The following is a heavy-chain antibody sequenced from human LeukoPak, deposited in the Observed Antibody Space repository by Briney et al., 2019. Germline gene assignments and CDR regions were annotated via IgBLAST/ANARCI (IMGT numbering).Heavy chain of an antibody. CDR3: ARLGGRYYGN. CDR2: INHSGST. V-gene: IGHV4-34*01. D-gene: IGHD6-19*01. J-gene: IGHJ4*02. CDR1: GGSFSGYY. Sequence: SETLSLTCAVYGGSFSGYYWSWIRQPPGKGLEWIGEINHSGSTNYNPSLKSRFTISVDTSKNEFSLKLSSVTAADTALYYCARLGGRYYGNWGQGTLVTVSS.